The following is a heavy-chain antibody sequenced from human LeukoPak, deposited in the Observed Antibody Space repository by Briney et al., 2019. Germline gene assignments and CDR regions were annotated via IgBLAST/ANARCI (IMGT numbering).Heavy chain of an antibody. V-gene: IGHV3-53*01. CDR3: AGAIYGDYVGAFDI. Sequence: PGGSLRLSCAASGFTVSSNYTSWVRQAPGKGLEWVSVIYSGGSTCYADSVKGRFTISRDNSKNTLYLQMDSLRAEDTAVYYCAGAIYGDYVGAFDIWGQGTMVTVSS. CDR2: IYSGGST. D-gene: IGHD4-17*01. J-gene: IGHJ3*02. CDR1: GFTVSSNY.